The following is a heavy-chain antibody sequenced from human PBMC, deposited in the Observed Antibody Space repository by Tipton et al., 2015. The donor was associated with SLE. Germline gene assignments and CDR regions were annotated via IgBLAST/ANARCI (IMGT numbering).Heavy chain of an antibody. CDR1: GYMFKNYG. V-gene: IGHV3-30*16. D-gene: IGHD1-1*01. Sequence: RLVQSGAEVKKPGASVKVSCKASGYMFKNYGISWVRQAPGQGLEWMAVISYDGSNKYYADSVKGRFTISRDNSKNTLYLQMNSLRAEDTAVYYCAREGNWNGEFDYWGQGTLVTVSS. CDR3: AREGNWNGEFDY. J-gene: IGHJ4*02. CDR2: ISYDGSNK.